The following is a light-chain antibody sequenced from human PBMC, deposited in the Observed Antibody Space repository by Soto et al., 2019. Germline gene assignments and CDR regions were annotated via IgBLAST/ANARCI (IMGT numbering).Light chain of an antibody. CDR1: QGVSSW. CDR2: AAS. J-gene: IGKJ1*01. Sequence: DLQMTQSPSSVSASVGDRVIITCRASQGVSSWLAWYQHKPGTAPKLLIYAASTLQSGVPSRFSGSGSGTDFTLIISSLQPDDLATYYCQQYNTYPWTFGQGTKVEVK. CDR3: QQYNTYPWT. V-gene: IGKV1D-16*01.